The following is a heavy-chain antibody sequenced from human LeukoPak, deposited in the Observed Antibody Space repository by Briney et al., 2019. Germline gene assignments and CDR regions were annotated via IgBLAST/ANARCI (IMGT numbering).Heavy chain of an antibody. J-gene: IGHJ6*02. CDR2: ISGDGGST. CDR1: GFTFDDYA. CDR3: AKDDEVYCSSTSCYAGYYYYGMDV. Sequence: GGSLRLSCAASGFTFDDYAMHWVRQAPGKGLEWVSLISGDGGSTYYADSVKGRFTISRDNSKNSLYLQMNSLRTEDTALYYCAKDDEVYCSSTSCYAGYYYYGMDVWGQGTTVTVSS. V-gene: IGHV3-43*02. D-gene: IGHD2-2*01.